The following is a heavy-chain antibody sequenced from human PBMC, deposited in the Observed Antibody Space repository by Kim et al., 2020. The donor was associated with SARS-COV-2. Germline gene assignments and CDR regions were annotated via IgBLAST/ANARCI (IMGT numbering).Heavy chain of an antibody. Sequence: GGSLRLSCAASGFTFSSYAMSWVRQAPGKGLEWVSAISGSGGSTYYADSVKGRFTISRDNSKNTLYLQMNSLRAEDTAVYYCAKDGGVCSSTSCYSYYYGMDVWGQGTTVTVSS. CDR3: AKDGGVCSSTSCYSYYYGMDV. J-gene: IGHJ6*02. D-gene: IGHD2-2*02. V-gene: IGHV3-23*01. CDR1: GFTFSSYA. CDR2: ISGSGGST.